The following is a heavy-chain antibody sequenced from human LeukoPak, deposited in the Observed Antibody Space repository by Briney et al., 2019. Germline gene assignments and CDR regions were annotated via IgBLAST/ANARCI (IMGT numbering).Heavy chain of an antibody. CDR3: ARTYYYESSGWKPDY. J-gene: IGHJ4*02. V-gene: IGHV3-49*03. CDR2: IRTKSHGGTT. CDR1: GFTFGDYG. Sequence: GGSLRLSCTASGFTFGDYGVTWFRQAPGKGLEWMAFIRTKSHGGTTEYAASVKGRFTISRDDSETIAYLQMNGLKIEDTAMYYCARTYYYESSGWKPDYWGQGTLVTVSS. D-gene: IGHD3-22*01.